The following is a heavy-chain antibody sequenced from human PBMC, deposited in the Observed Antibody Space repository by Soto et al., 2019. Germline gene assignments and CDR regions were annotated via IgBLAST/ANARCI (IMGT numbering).Heavy chain of an antibody. V-gene: IGHV3-23*01. CDR3: AKGVKFYYDSAEGWFDP. J-gene: IGHJ5*02. Sequence: EVQLLESGGGLVQPGGSLRLSCAASGFTFSSYAMSWVRQAPGKGLEWVSAISGSGGSTYYADPVKGRFTASRDNSKNTLYLQMNGLRVEDTAVYYCAKGVKFYYDSAEGWFDPWGQGTLVTVSS. D-gene: IGHD3-22*01. CDR1: GFTFSSYA. CDR2: ISGSGGST.